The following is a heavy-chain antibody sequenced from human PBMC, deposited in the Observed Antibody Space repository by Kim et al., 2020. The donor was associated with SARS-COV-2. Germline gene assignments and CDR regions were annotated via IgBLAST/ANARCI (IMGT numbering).Heavy chain of an antibody. J-gene: IGHJ6*02. Sequence: YFTGSVKGRLTLSRDNSKNTLYLQMHRLKFEDTGVYYCAKEYGMATSAMDVGGQGTTVTVSS. D-gene: IGHD5-12*01. V-gene: IGHV3-30*02. CDR3: AKEYGMATSAMDV.